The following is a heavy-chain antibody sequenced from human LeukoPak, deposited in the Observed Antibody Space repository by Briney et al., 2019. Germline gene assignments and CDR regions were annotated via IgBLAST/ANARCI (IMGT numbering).Heavy chain of an antibody. D-gene: IGHD2-21*02. Sequence: GESLKISCKGSGYSFTSYWIGWVRQMPGKGLEWMGIIYPGDSDTRYSPSFQGQVTISADKSISTAYLQWSSLKASDTAMYYCASSCGGDWYYGDAFDIWGQGTMVTVSS. CDR1: GYSFTSYW. J-gene: IGHJ3*02. V-gene: IGHV5-51*01. CDR3: ASSCGGDWYYGDAFDI. CDR2: IYPGDSDT.